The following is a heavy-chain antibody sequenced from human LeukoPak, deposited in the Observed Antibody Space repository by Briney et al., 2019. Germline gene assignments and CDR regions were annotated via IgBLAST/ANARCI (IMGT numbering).Heavy chain of an antibody. J-gene: IGHJ4*02. V-gene: IGHV1-2*02. CDR3: ARDLLAAAGTGY. CDR2: INPNSGGT. CDR1: GYTFTGYY. Sequence: ASXKVSCKASGYTFTGYYMHWVRQAPGQGLEWMGWINPNSGGTNYAQKFQGRVTMTRDTSISTAYMELSRLRSDDTAVYYCARDLLAAAGTGYWGQGTLVTVSS. D-gene: IGHD6-13*01.